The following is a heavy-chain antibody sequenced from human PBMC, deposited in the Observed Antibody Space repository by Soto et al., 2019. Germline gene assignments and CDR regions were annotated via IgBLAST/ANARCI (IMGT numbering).Heavy chain of an antibody. V-gene: IGHV3-23*01. D-gene: IGHD1-26*01. CDR1: GFTFSGYA. J-gene: IGHJ4*02. CDR2: ISGGAGGGT. Sequence: GGSLRLSCAASGFTFSGYAMTWVRQAPGKGLEWVSAISGGAGGGTFYAVSVKGRFTISRDNSINTLYLQMNSLSAEDTAVYYCVKDSPYSGHYQDFDYWGQGTLVTVSS. CDR3: VKDSPYSGHYQDFDY.